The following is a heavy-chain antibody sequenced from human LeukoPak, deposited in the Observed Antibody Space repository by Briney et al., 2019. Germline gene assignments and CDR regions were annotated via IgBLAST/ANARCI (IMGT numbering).Heavy chain of an antibody. D-gene: IGHD3-22*01. Sequence: SETLSLTCAVYGGSFSGYYWSWIRQPPGKGLEWIGEINHSGSTNYNPSLKSRVTISVDTSKNQFSLKLSSVTAADTAVYYCAREYYYDGSGYNNWFDPWGQGTLVTVSS. CDR2: INHSGST. V-gene: IGHV4-34*01. J-gene: IGHJ5*02. CDR3: AREYYYDGSGYNNWFDP. CDR1: GGSFSGYY.